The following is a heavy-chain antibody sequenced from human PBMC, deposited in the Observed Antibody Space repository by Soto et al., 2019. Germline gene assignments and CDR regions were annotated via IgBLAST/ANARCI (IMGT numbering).Heavy chain of an antibody. J-gene: IGHJ6*02. CDR1: GYTFTSYG. V-gene: IGHV1-18*01. D-gene: IGHD4-17*01. Sequence: QVQLVQSGAEVKKPGASVKVSCKASGYTFTSYGISWVRQAPGQGLEWMGWISAYNGNTNYAQKLQGRVTMTTDTSTSIAYMELRSLRSDDTAVYYCARDQENGDYEAGDYYYYGMDVWGQGTTVTVSS. CDR3: ARDQENGDYEAGDYYYYGMDV. CDR2: ISAYNGNT.